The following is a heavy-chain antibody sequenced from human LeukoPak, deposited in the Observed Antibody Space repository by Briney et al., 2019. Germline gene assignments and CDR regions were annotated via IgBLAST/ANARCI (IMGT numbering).Heavy chain of an antibody. D-gene: IGHD2-2*01. CDR1: GGSISSYY. CDR3: AREMEVPAASGAFDI. J-gene: IGHJ3*02. V-gene: IGHV4-4*07. CDR2: IYTSGST. Sequence: PSETLSLTCTVSGGSISSYYWSWIRQPAGKGLEWIGRIYTSGSTNYNPSLKSRVTMSVDTSKNQFSLKLSSVTAADTAVYYCAREMEVPAASGAFDIWGQGTMVTVSS.